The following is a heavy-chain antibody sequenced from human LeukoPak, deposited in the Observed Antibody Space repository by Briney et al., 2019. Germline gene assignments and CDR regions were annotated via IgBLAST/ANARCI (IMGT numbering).Heavy chain of an antibody. CDR2: IYYSGST. Sequence: PSETQSLTCTVSSGSVSSGDYYWSWIRQPPGKGLEWIGYIYYSGSTYYNPSLKSRITISVDTSKNQFSLKLHSVTAADTAVYYCVKDVGDHVTDCWGQGTLVTVSS. CDR1: SGSVSSGDYY. J-gene: IGHJ4*02. CDR3: VKDVGDHVTDC. D-gene: IGHD4-17*01. V-gene: IGHV4-30-4*01.